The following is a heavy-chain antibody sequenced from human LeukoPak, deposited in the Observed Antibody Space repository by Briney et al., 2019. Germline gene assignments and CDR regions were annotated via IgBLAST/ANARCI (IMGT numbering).Heavy chain of an antibody. D-gene: IGHD2-2*01. V-gene: IGHV4-59*01. CDR2: IYYSGST. Sequence: SETLSLTCTVSGGSISSYYWSWIRQPPGKGLEWIGYIYYSGSTNYNPSLKSRATISVDTSKNQFSLKLSSVTAADTAVYYCARDKTGYCSSTSCLYYYGMDVWGQGTTVTVSS. J-gene: IGHJ6*02. CDR1: GGSISSYY. CDR3: ARDKTGYCSSTSCLYYYGMDV.